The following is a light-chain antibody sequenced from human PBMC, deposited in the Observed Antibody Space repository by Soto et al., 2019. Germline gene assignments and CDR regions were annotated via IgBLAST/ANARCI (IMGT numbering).Light chain of an antibody. J-gene: IGKJ3*01. Sequence: EIVLTQSPATLSLSPGEGATLSCRASQSVTDYLGWYQQRPGQPPRLLIYDASKRAAGVPPRFSGSGFGTDFTLTISSLEPEDFAVYFCQQRDDWAFTFGPGTKVDIK. CDR3: QQRDDWAFT. CDR2: DAS. CDR1: QSVTDY. V-gene: IGKV3-11*01.